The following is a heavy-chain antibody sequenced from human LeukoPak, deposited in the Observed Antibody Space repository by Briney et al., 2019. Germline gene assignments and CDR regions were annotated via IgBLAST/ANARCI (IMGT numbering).Heavy chain of an antibody. D-gene: IGHD1-14*01. J-gene: IGHJ3*02. V-gene: IGHV1-2*02. CDR1: GYTFTGYV. CDR3: ARGSSPLGTFDI. Sequence: GASVKVSCKASGYTFTGYVMHWVRQAPGQGLEWMGWINPNSGDTNYALKFQGRVTMTRDTSISTAYMELSSLRSDDTAVYFCARGSSPLGTFDIWGQGTMVTVSS. CDR2: INPNSGDT.